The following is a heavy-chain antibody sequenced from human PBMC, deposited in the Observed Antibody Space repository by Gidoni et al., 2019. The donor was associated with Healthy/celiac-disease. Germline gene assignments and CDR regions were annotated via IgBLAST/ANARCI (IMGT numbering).Heavy chain of an antibody. Sequence: QVQLQESGPGLVKPSETLSLTCTVSGGSISSYYWSWIRQPPGKGLEWIGYIYYSGSTNYNPSLKSRVTISVDTSKNQFSLKLSSVTAADTAVYYCAREIVVVAARTRLHYGMDVWGQGTTVTVSS. CDR2: IYYSGST. CDR1: GGSISSYY. J-gene: IGHJ6*02. CDR3: AREIVVVAARTRLHYGMDV. V-gene: IGHV4-59*01. D-gene: IGHD2-15*01.